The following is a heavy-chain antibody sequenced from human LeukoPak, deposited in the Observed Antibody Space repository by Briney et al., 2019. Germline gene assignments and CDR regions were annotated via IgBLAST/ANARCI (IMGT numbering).Heavy chain of an antibody. V-gene: IGHV1-69*05. CDR1: GGTFSSYA. J-gene: IGHJ4*02. D-gene: IGHD2-15*01. CDR3: ARGVGEGYCSGGSCSDY. CDR2: IIPIFGTA. Sequence: SVKASCKASGGTFSSYAISWVRQAPGQGLEWMGGIIPIFGTANYAQKFQGRVTMTTDTSTSTVYMDLRSLRSDDTAVYYCARGVGEGYCSGGSCSDYWAEGALVTVFS.